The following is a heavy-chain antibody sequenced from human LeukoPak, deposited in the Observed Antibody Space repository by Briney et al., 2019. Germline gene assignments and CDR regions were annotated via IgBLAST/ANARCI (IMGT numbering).Heavy chain of an antibody. V-gene: IGHV3-30-3*01. Sequence: GGSLRLSCAASGFTFSSYAMHWVRQAPGKGLEWVAVISYDGSNKYYADSVKGRFTISRDNSKNTLYLQMNSLRAEDTAVYYCARVGGVLWFGESNAIDYWGQGTLVTVSS. D-gene: IGHD3-10*01. J-gene: IGHJ4*02. CDR1: GFTFSSYA. CDR3: ARVGGVLWFGESNAIDY. CDR2: ISYDGSNK.